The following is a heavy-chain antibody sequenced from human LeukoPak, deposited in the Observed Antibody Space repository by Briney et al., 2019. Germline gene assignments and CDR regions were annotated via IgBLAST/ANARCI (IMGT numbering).Heavy chain of an antibody. D-gene: IGHD6-13*01. CDR2: INQNGGEK. V-gene: IGHV3-7*01. CDR1: GFTFTDYL. Sequence: GGSLRLSCAVSGFTFTDYLMNWVRQAPGKGLEWVASINQNGGEKSYVDSVKGRFTISRDNPKNSLYLQMSSLRAEDTAVYYCARDGTAAGLYFDLWGQGTLVTVSS. CDR3: ARDGTAAGLYFDL. J-gene: IGHJ4*01.